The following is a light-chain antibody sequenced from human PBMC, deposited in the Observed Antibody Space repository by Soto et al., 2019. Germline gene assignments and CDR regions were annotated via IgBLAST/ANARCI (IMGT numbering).Light chain of an antibody. CDR3: QQSNDSFPYT. CDR2: KAS. Sequence: DIQMTQSPSTLSASVGDRVTITCRASQSISSWLAWYQQKPGTAPKLLIYKASTLESGVPSRFSGSRSGTECTLTVSSLQPEDIATYYCQQSNDSFPYTVGQGTKLAIK. CDR1: QSISSW. J-gene: IGKJ2*01. V-gene: IGKV1-5*03.